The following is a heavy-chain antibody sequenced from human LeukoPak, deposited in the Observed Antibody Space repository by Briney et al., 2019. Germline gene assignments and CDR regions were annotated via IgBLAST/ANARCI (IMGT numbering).Heavy chain of an antibody. CDR1: GFTFSSYA. Sequence: PGGSLRLSCAASGFTFSSYAISWVRQAPGKGLEWVSAISCSGGRTYYADSLKGRCTICRNNYKNTLYLQMNSLRAEDTAVYYCAKDRGTVRGVIFDYWGQGTLVTVSS. D-gene: IGHD3-10*01. V-gene: IGHV3-23*01. CDR2: ISCSGGRT. J-gene: IGHJ4*02. CDR3: AKDRGTVRGVIFDY.